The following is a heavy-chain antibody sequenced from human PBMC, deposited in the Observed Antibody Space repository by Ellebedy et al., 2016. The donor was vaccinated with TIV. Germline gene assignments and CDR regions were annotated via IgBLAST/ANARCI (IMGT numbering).Heavy chain of an antibody. CDR3: ATDRDLQTWYF. Sequence: SEILSLTCTVSGASVRSSYWNWLRRPPGKGLEWIGGISYSGSANYNPSLKSRLTTSIDTSKNQFSLNLRSVTAADTAEYYCATDRDLQTWYFWGPGILVNVSS. CDR1: GASVRSSY. CDR2: ISYSGSA. V-gene: IGHV4-59*02. J-gene: IGHJ4*02. D-gene: IGHD6-13*01.